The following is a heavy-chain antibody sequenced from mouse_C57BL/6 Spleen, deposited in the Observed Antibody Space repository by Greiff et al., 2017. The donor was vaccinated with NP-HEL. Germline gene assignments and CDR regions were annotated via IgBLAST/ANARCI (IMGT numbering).Heavy chain of an antibody. CDR3: ARAPLEDFDY. D-gene: IGHD2-10*02. Sequence: EVKLQESGPGLVNPSQSLSLTCSVTGYSITSGYYWNWIRQFPGNKLEWMGYISYDGSNNYNPSLKNRISITRDTSKNQFFLKLNSVTTEDTATYYCARAPLEDFDYWGQGTTLTVSS. CDR2: ISYDGSN. CDR1: GYSITSGYY. V-gene: IGHV3-6*01. J-gene: IGHJ2*01.